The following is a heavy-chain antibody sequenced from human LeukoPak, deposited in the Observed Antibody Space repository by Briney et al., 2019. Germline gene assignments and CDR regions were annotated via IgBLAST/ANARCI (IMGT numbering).Heavy chain of an antibody. CDR3: AKALRAAPGTTPGDY. CDR1: GYTFSNYA. J-gene: IGHJ4*02. V-gene: IGHV3-23*01. CDR2: IRGNGGNT. Sequence: GGSLRLSCAGSGYTFSNYAMTWVRQAPGKGLEWVSSIRGNGGNTYYADSVKGRFTNFRDNSKNTLYLQMNSLRVEDTAIYYCAKALRAAPGTTPGDYWGQGTLVTVSS. D-gene: IGHD6-13*01.